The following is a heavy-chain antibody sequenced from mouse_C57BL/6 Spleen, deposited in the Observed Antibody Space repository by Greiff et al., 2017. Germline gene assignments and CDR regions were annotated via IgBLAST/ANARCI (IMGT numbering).Heavy chain of an antibody. CDR2: IDPSDSYT. Sequence: QVQLQQSGAELVMPGASVKLSCKASGYTFTSYWMHWVKQRPGQGLEWIGEIDPSDSYTNYNQKFKGKSTLTVDKSSSTAYMQLSSLTSEDSAVYYCARWHYGSSYGVDYWGQGTTLTVSS. CDR3: ARWHYGSSYGVDY. D-gene: IGHD1-1*01. J-gene: IGHJ2*01. CDR1: GYTFTSYW. V-gene: IGHV1-69*01.